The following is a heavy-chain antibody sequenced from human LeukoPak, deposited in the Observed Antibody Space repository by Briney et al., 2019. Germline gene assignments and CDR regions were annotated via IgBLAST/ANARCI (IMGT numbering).Heavy chain of an antibody. Sequence: GSLRLSCVASGFTFSGYAMHWVRQAPGKGLEWVAAIANDGRDKKNADSVKGRFTISRDNSKNTLYLQMNSLRAEDTAVYYCVRDRNTGAAGYYFDYWGQGTLVTVSS. D-gene: IGHD6-13*01. V-gene: IGHV3-30*04. J-gene: IGHJ4*02. CDR1: GFTFSGYA. CDR3: VRDRNTGAAGYYFDY. CDR2: IANDGRDK.